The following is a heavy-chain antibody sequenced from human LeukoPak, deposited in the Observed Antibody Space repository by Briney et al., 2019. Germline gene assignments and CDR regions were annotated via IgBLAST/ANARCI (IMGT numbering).Heavy chain of an antibody. CDR1: GFTVSSNY. Sequence: GGSLRLSCAASGFTVSSNYMSWVRQAPGKGLEWVSFIYTDGRTSYADSVKGRFTISRDNSKNTLYLQMNSLRAEDTAVYYCARTYYYDSSSTYNWFDPWGQGTLVTVSS. CDR3: ARTYYYDSSSTYNWFDP. CDR2: IYTDGRT. V-gene: IGHV3-53*01. D-gene: IGHD3-22*01. J-gene: IGHJ5*02.